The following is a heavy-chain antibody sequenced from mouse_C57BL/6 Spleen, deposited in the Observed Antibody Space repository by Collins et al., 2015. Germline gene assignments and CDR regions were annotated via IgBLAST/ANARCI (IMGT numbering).Heavy chain of an antibody. CDR3: TRMEGYPSWFAY. Sequence: EVQLQQSGTVLARPGASVKMSCKASGYSFTSYWMHWVKQRPGQGLEWIGAIYPGNSDTSYNQKFKGKAKLTAVTSASTACMELSSLTNEDSAVYYCTRMEGYPSWFAYWGQGTLVTVSA. J-gene: IGHJ3*01. CDR1: GYSFTSYW. D-gene: IGHD3-1*01. V-gene: IGHV1-5*01. CDR2: IYPGNSDT.